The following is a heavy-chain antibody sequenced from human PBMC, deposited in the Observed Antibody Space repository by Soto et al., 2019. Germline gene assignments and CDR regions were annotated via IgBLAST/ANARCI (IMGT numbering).Heavy chain of an antibody. V-gene: IGHV1-69*12. J-gene: IGHJ4*02. CDR1: RGSFSSYA. D-gene: IGHD1-26*01. CDR2: IIPIFGTA. Sequence: QVQLVQSGAEVKKPGSSLKVSCKASRGSFSSYAISWVRQAPGEGLEWMGGIIPIFGTANYAQKFQGRVTITADESTSTAYMELSSLRSEDTAVYYCAGLVAGIVGATDVPYWGQGTLVTVSS. CDR3: AGLVAGIVGATDVPY.